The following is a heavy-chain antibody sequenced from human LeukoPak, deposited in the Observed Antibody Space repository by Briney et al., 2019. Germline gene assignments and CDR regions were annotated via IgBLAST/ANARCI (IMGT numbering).Heavy chain of an antibody. D-gene: IGHD2-2*01. CDR3: ARENIVVVPAAPQLFDY. CDR1: GGSISSSSYY. CDR2: IYTSGST. V-gene: IGHV4-61*02. Sequence: SETLSLTCTVSGGSISSSSYYWSWIRQPAGKGLEWIGRIYTSGSTNYNPSLKSRVTMSVDTSKNQFSLKLSSVTAADTAVYYCARENIVVVPAAPQLFDYWGQGTLVTVSS. J-gene: IGHJ4*02.